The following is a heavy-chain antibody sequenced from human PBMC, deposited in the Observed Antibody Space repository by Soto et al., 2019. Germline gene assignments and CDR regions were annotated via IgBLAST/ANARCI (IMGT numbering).Heavy chain of an antibody. CDR1: GGSISSYY. V-gene: IGHV4-59*01. CDR2: IYYSGST. J-gene: IGHJ6*03. D-gene: IGHD5-12*01. CDR3: AREDETRGYSGYETYYYYYMDV. Sequence: QVQLQESGPGLVKPSETLSLTCTVSGGSISSYYWSWIRQPPGKGLEWIGYIYYSGSTNYNPSLKSRVNISVDTSKNQFSLKLSSVTAADTAVYYCAREDETRGYSGYETYYYYYMDVWGKGTTVTVSS.